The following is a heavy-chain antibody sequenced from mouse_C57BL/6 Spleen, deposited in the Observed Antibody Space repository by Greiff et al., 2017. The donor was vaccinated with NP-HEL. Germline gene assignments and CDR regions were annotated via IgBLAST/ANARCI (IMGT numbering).Heavy chain of an antibody. CDR2: IYPSDSET. V-gene: IGHV1-61*01. J-gene: IGHJ3*01. D-gene: IGHD2-4*01. CDR1: GYTFTSYW. CDR3: AIRGIYYYYDGFAY. Sequence: VQLQQPGAELVRPGSSVKLSCKASGYTFTSYWMDWVKQRPGQGLEWIGNIYPSDSETHYNQKFKDKATLTVDKSSSTAYMRLSSLTSEDSAVYYCAIRGIYYYYDGFAYWGQGTLVTVSA.